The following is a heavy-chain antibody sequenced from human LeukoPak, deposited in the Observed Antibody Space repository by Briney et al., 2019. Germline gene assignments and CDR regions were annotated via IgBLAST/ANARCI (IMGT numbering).Heavy chain of an antibody. CDR1: GYTFTTYG. CDR3: ARGTTYAFDI. D-gene: IGHD1-1*01. J-gene: IGHJ3*02. V-gene: IGHV1-69*05. Sequence: ASVKVSCKTSGYTFTTYGISWVRQAPGQGLEWMGGIIPIFGTANYAQKFQGRVTITTDESTSTAYMELSSLRSEDTAVYYCARGTTYAFDIWGQGTMVTVSS. CDR2: IIPIFGTA.